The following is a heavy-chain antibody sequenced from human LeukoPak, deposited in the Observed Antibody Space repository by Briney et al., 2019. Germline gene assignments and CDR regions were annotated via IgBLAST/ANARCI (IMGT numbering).Heavy chain of an antibody. CDR2: VYSSGST. CDR1: GGSISSNY. D-gene: IGHD3-3*01. CDR3: ARVTTIFGVDMYYFDY. V-gene: IGHV4-59*01. Sequence: PSETLSLTCTVSGGSISSNYWTWVRQPPGKGLEWIGYVYSSGSTSYNPSLKSRVTISIDTSKHQFSLMLSSVTAADTAVYYCARVTTIFGVDMYYFDYWGQGTLVTVSS. J-gene: IGHJ4*02.